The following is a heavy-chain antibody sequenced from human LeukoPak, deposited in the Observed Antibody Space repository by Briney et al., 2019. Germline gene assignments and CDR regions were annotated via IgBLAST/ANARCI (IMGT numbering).Heavy chain of an antibody. V-gene: IGHV4-30-2*01. CDR2: IYHSGST. CDR1: GGSISSGGYY. Sequence: SQTPSLTCTVSGGSISSGGYYWSWIRQPPGKGLEWIGYIYHSGSTYYNPSLKSRVTISVDRSKNQFSLKLSSVTAADTAVYYCARTQLGIVWYFDLWGRGTLVTVSS. D-gene: IGHD7-27*01. CDR3: ARTQLGIVWYFDL. J-gene: IGHJ2*01.